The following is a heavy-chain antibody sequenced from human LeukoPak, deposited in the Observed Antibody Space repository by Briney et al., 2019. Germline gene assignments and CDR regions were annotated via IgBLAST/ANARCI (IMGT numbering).Heavy chain of an antibody. Sequence: AETLSLTCAVYGGSFSGYYWSWIRQPPGKGLEWIGEIHHSGSTNYNPSLKSRVTISVDTSKHQSSLKLSSVTAADTAVYYCARGMTTLPTTFNWFAPWGQGPLVTVSS. J-gene: IGHJ5*02. V-gene: IGHV4-34*01. CDR2: IHHSGST. CDR1: GGSFSGYY. D-gene: IGHD2/OR15-2a*01. CDR3: ARGMTTLPTTFNWFAP.